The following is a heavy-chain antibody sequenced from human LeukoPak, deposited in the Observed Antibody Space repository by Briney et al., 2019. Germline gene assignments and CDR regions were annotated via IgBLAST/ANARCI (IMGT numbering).Heavy chain of an antibody. CDR1: GYTFTGYY. CDR2: INPNSGGT. Sequence: ASVKVSCKASGYTFTGYYMHWVRQAPGQGLEWMGWINPNSGGTNYAQKFQGRVTMTRDTSISTAYMELSRLRSDDTAVYYCARPTQPYCSSTNCYRGHRLECDYWGQGTLVTVSS. D-gene: IGHD2-2*02. V-gene: IGHV1-2*02. J-gene: IGHJ4*02. CDR3: ARPTQPYCSSTNCYRGHRLECDY.